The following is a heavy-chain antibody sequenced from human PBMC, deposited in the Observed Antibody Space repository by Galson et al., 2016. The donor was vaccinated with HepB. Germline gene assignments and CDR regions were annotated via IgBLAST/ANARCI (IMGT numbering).Heavy chain of an antibody. D-gene: IGHD6-13*01. V-gene: IGHV3-30*04. CDR2: ISYDGRKI. CDR3: ARARQLFSVYYFGFDV. Sequence: SLRLSCAASGFTFTSRAMHWVRQAPGKGLEWVAVISYDGRKIFYADPVRGRFSISRDNSNNTLDLQMNNLRGEDTAVYYCARARQLFSVYYFGFDVWGPGTTVTVSS. J-gene: IGHJ6*02. CDR1: GFTFTSRA.